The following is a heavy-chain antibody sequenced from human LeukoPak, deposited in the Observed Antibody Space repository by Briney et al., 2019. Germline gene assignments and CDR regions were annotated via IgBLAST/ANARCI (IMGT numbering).Heavy chain of an antibody. CDR2: MNPNSGNT. Sequence: ASVKVSCKASGYTFTSYDINWVRQATGQGLEWMGWMNPNSGNTGYAQKFQGRVTMTRNTSISTAYMGLSSLRSEDTAVYYCARGGGYSALDGIIIDPWGQGTLVTVSS. D-gene: IGHD5-18*01. V-gene: IGHV1-8*01. CDR3: ARGGGYSALDGIIIDP. J-gene: IGHJ5*02. CDR1: GYTFTSYD.